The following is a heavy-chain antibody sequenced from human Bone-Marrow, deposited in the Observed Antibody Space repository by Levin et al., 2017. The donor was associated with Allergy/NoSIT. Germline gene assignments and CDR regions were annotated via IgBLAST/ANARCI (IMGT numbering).Heavy chain of an antibody. Sequence: ESGPTLVKPTQTLTLTCTFSGFSLSTSGVGVGWIRQPPGKALEWLALIYWDDDKRYSPSLKSRLTITKDTSKNQVVLTMTNMDPVDTATYYCAHRRGYSGYESYFDYWGQGTLVTVSS. CDR1: GFSLSTSGVG. J-gene: IGHJ4*02. CDR3: AHRRGYSGYESYFDY. D-gene: IGHD5-12*01. V-gene: IGHV2-5*02. CDR2: IYWDDDK.